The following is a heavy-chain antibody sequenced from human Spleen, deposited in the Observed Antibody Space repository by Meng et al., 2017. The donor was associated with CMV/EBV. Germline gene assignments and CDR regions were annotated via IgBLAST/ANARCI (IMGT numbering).Heavy chain of an antibody. CDR3: SRVCSSATCFKVYFDY. J-gene: IGHJ4*02. CDR1: FTFIDYA. D-gene: IGHD2-2*01. Sequence: FTFIDYAMHWVRQAPGKGLESVAIISFDGRNKYYADSVKGRFTISRDNSRNTLYLQMNSLRVDDTAVYYCSRVCSSATCFKVYFDYWGQGALVTVSS. CDR2: ISFDGRNK. V-gene: IGHV3-30*04.